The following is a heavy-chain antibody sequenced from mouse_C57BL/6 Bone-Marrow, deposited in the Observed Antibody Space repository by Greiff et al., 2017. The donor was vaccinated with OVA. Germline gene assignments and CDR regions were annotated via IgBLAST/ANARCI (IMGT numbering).Heavy chain of an antibody. CDR1: GYTFTSYG. D-gene: IGHD4-1*01. Sequence: VQLQQSGAELARPGASVKLSCKASGYTFTSYGISWVKQRTGQGLEWIGEIYPRSGNTYYNEKVKGKATLTADKSSSTAYMELRSLTSEDSAVYFCARWGLGRGYFDVWGTGTTVTVSS. V-gene: IGHV1-81*01. J-gene: IGHJ1*03. CDR3: ARWGLGRGYFDV. CDR2: IYPRSGNT.